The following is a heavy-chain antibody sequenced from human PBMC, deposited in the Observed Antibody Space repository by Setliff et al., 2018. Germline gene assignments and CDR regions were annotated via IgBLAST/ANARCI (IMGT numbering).Heavy chain of an antibody. CDR3: ARVESMVRGKNILRHFDY. CDR2: VTVYNGNT. J-gene: IGHJ4*02. V-gene: IGHV1-18*01. Sequence: ASVKVSCKASGYTFSNYGVTWVRQAPGQGLEWMGWVTVYNGNTKYAQNLQGRLTLTTDISTSTAYMELGSLTTGDTAVYYCARVESMVRGKNILRHFDYWGQGIQVTVPQ. CDR1: GYTFSNYG. D-gene: IGHD3-10*01.